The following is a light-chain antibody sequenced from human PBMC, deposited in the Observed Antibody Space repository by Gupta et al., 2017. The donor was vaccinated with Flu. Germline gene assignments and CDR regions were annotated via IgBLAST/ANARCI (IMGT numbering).Light chain of an antibody. CDR1: TSNIGAGYA. V-gene: IGLV1-40*01. Sequence: VTISCIGTTSNIGAGYAVHWYQHLPGVAPKLLIYGNTNRPSGVPDRISGSNSGTSASLAITGLQTEDEADYYCQSYDSSLDSVVFGGGTKLTVL. CDR2: GNT. CDR3: QSYDSSLDSVV. J-gene: IGLJ2*01.